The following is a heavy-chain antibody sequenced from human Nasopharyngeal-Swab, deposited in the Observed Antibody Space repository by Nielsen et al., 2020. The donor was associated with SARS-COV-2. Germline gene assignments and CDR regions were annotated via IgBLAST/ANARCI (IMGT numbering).Heavy chain of an antibody. D-gene: IGHD4-17*01. V-gene: IGHV4-34*01. CDR1: GGSFSGYY. J-gene: IGHJ6*03. Sequence: SETLSLTCAVYGGSFSGYYWSWIRQPPGKGLGWIGEINHSGSTNFNPSLKSRVTISVDTSKNQFSLKLSAVTAADRAVYYCARVTVTNYYYYMDVWGKGTTVTVSS. CDR2: INHSGST. CDR3: ARVTVTNYYYYMDV.